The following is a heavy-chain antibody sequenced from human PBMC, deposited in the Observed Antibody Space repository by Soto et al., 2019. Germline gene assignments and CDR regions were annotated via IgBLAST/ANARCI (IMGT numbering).Heavy chain of an antibody. CDR2: ISANNGNT. Sequence: QVQLVQSGAEVKKPGASVKVSCKASGYTFTSYGITWVRQAPGQGLEWMGWISANNGNTHYAQKLQGRVTMTTDTSTSTADTELRSLRSDDTAVYYWARGQSGYDVAYWGQGTLVTVSS. D-gene: IGHD5-12*01. CDR1: GYTFTSYG. V-gene: IGHV1-18*01. J-gene: IGHJ4*02. CDR3: ARGQSGYDVAY.